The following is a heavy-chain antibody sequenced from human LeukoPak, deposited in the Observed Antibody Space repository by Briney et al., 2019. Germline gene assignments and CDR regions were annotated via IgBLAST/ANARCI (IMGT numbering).Heavy chain of an antibody. V-gene: IGHV3-53*01. Sequence: QPGGSLRLSCAASGFIFSSYGMDWVRQAPGKGLEWVSVIYSGGSTYYADSVKGRFTISRDNSKNTLYLQMNSLRAEDTAVYYCARRIDYWGQGTLVTVSS. CDR2: IYSGGST. J-gene: IGHJ4*02. CDR1: GFIFSSYG. CDR3: ARRIDY.